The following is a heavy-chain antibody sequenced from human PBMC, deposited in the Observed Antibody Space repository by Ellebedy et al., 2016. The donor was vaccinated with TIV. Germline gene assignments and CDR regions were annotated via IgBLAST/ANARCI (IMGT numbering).Heavy chain of an antibody. J-gene: IGHJ6*03. V-gene: IGHV4-4*02. D-gene: IGHD4-23*01. CDR1: GGSISSSNW. CDR2: IYHSGST. Sequence: SETLSLXXAVSGGSISSSNWWRWVRQPPGKGLEWIGEIYHSGSTNYNPSLKSRVTISVDKSENQFSLKLSSVTAADTAVYYCARSVSGNPPSYYYYYMDVWGKGTTVTVSS. CDR3: ARSVSGNPPSYYYYYMDV.